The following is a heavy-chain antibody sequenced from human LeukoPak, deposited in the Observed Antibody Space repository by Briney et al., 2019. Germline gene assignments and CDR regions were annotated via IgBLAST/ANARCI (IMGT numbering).Heavy chain of an antibody. CDR2: IYYSGST. D-gene: IGHD6-13*01. CDR3: ARGGVYSSSWYVDY. V-gene: IGHV4-31*03. CDR1: GGSISSGGYY. J-gene: IGHJ4*02. Sequence: SETLSLTCTVSGGSISSGGYYWSWIRQHPGKGLEWIGYIYYSGSTYYNPSLKSRVTISVDTSKNQFSLKLSSVTAADTAVYYCARGGVYSSSWYVDYWGQGTLVTVSS.